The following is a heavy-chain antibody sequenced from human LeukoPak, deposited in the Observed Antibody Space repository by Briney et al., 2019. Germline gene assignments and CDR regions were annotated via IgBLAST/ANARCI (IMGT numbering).Heavy chain of an antibody. J-gene: IGHJ4*02. V-gene: IGHV4-61*02. D-gene: IGHD6-6*01. Sequence: SETLSLTCTVSGGSISSGSYYWSWIRQPAGKGLEWIGRMYTSGSTNYNPSLKSRVTISVDTSKNQFSLKLSSVTAADTAVYYCARDRQLAQGLRYWGQGTLVTVSS. CDR1: GGSISSGSYY. CDR2: MYTSGST. CDR3: ARDRQLAQGLRY.